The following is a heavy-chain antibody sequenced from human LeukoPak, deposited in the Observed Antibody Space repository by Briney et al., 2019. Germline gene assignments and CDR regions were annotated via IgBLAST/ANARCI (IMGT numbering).Heavy chain of an antibody. CDR3: AKQGAGRDFDY. D-gene: IGHD3-16*01. J-gene: IGHJ4*02. V-gene: IGHV3-15*01. CDR2: IKSKTDGGTT. Sequence: GGSLRLSCAASGFSNAWMNWVRQAPGKGLEWIGRIKSKTDGGTTDYAAPVKGRFTISRDNSKNTLYLQMNSLRAEDTAVYYCAKQGAGRDFDYWGQGTLVTVSS. CDR1: GFSNAW.